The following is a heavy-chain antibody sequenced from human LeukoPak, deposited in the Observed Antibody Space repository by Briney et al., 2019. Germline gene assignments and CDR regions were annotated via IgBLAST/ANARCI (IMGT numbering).Heavy chain of an antibody. J-gene: IGHJ4*02. D-gene: IGHD3-9*01. CDR3: ARDDYDILTGYYFDY. CDR2: ISSSSSYI. V-gene: IGHV3-21*01. Sequence: PGGSLRLSCAASGFTFSSYSMNWVRQAPGKGLEWVSSISSSSSYIYYADSVKGRFTISRDNAKNSLYLQMNSLRAEDTAAYYCARDDYDILTGYYFDYWGQGTLVTVSS. CDR1: GFTFSSYS.